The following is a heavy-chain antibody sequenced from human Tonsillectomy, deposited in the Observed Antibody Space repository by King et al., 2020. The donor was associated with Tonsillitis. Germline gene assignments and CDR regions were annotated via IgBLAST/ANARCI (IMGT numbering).Heavy chain of an antibody. CDR1: GYSFTKYW. CDR3: ARSGSGSWNWFDP. J-gene: IGHJ5*02. D-gene: IGHD6-13*01. CDR2: IYPGDSDT. Sequence: VQLVESGAEVKKPGESLKISCDGSGYSFTKYWIAWVRQMPGKGLEWMGIIYPGDSDTRYSPSFQGQVTIPADKSTSTAYLQWSSLKASDTAIYYCARSGSGSWNWFDPWGQGTLVTVSS. V-gene: IGHV5-51*01.